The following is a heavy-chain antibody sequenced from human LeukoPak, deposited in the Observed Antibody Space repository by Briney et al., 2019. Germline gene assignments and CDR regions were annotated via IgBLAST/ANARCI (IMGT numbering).Heavy chain of an antibody. CDR3: ARMNYDFWSGYLNWFDP. J-gene: IGHJ5*02. CDR2: IYYSGST. CDR1: GGSISSSSYY. D-gene: IGHD3-3*01. V-gene: IGHV4-39*01. Sequence: PSETLSLTCTVSGGSISSSSYYRGWIRQPPGKGLEWIGSIYYSGSTYYNPSLKSRVTISVDTSKNQFSLKLSSVTAADTAVYYRARMNYDFWSGYLNWFDPWGQGTLVTVSS.